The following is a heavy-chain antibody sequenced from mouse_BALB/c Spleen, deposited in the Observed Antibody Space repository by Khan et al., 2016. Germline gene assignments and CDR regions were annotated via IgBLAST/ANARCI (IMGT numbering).Heavy chain of an antibody. Sequence: IQLVQSGAELVRSGASVKLSCTASAFNIKDYYIHWVKQRPEQGLEWIGWIDPESGDTEYVPKFQGKATVTADTSSNTAYLQLSSLTSEDTAVYYCNAINDGNYIYFDYWGQGTTLTVSS. CDR1: AFNIKDYY. CDR3: NAINDGNYIYFDY. D-gene: IGHD2-1*01. V-gene: IGHV14-4*02. CDR2: IDPESGDT. J-gene: IGHJ2*01.